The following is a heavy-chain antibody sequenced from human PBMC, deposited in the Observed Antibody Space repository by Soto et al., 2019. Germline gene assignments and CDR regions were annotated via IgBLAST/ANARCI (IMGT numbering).Heavy chain of an antibody. CDR1: GFTFSSYS. CDR3: ARWPTVKSVLYYYYYMDV. D-gene: IGHD4-4*01. Sequence: EVQLVESGGGLVQPGGSLRLSCAASGFTFSSYSMNWVRQAPGKGLEWVSYISSSSSTIYYADSVKGRFTISRDNAKNSLYLQMNSLRAEDTAVYYCARWPTVKSVLYYYYYMDVWGKGTTVTVSS. CDR2: ISSSSSTI. J-gene: IGHJ6*03. V-gene: IGHV3-48*01.